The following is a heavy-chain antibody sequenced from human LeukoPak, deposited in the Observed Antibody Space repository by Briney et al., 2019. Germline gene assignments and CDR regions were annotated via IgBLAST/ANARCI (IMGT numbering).Heavy chain of an antibody. D-gene: IGHD3-16*02. J-gene: IGHJ4*02. Sequence: PGGSLRLSCAASGFTFSSYGMHWVRQAPGKGLEWVAFIRYDGSNKYYADSVKGRFTISRDNSKNTLYLQMNSLRAEDTAVYYCAREYYDYVWGSYRHFDYWGQGTLVTVSS. CDR2: IRYDGSNK. V-gene: IGHV3-30*02. CDR1: GFTFSSYG. CDR3: AREYYDYVWGSYRHFDY.